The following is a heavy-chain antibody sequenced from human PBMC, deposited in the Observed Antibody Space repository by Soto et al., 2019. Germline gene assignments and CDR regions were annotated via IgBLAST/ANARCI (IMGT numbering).Heavy chain of an antibody. D-gene: IGHD3-10*01. CDR1: GFPFTCYS. CDR3: ANSRVSMVRGLIIIPNY. Sequence: GGSLRLSCASSGFPFTCYSMIWVRPAPGKGLEWVSAISGHGDATFYADSVKGRFTISRDNSKNTLYLHMNSLRAEDTALYYCANSRVSMVRGLIIIPNYWGQGTLVTVSS. J-gene: IGHJ4*02. CDR2: ISGHGDAT. V-gene: IGHV3-23*01.